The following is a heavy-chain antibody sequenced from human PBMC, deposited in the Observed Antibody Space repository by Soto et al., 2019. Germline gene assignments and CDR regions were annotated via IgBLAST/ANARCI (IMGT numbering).Heavy chain of an antibody. D-gene: IGHD6-13*01. CDR2: ISPYNGNT. V-gene: IGHV1-18*01. Sequence: QVQLVQSGTEVKKPGASVKVSCKASGYTFTTYSIAWVRQAPGEGLEWMGWISPYNGNTNYSQKFQGRVTMTTDTSTNTAYMELRSLRSDDTAVYYCAREAFCVHSSWFDPWGQETLVTVSS. J-gene: IGHJ5*02. CDR1: GYTFTTYS. CDR3: AREAFCVHSSWFDP.